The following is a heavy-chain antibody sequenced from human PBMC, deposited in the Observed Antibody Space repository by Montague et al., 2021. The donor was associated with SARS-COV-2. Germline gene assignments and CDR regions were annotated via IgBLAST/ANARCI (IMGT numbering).Heavy chain of an antibody. CDR3: ARDWSSSWYGNYYYGMDV. D-gene: IGHD6-13*01. CDR1: GFTVSSNY. J-gene: IGHJ6*02. V-gene: IGHV3-66*02. CDR2: IYSGGNT. Sequence: SLRLSCAASGFTVSSNYMSWVRQAPGKGLEWVSVIYSGGNTYYADSVKGRFTISRDNSKNTLYLQMNSLRAEDTAVYYCARDWSSSWYGNYYYGMDVWGQGTTVTVSS.